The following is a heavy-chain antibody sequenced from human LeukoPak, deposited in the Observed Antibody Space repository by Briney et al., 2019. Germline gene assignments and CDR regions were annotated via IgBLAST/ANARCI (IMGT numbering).Heavy chain of an antibody. Sequence: GEPLKISCKGSGFSFTSYWISWVRQMPGKGLEWMGRIDPSDSYTNYSPSFQGHVTISADKSISTAYLQWSSLKASDTAMYYCAREGPIVVVPAAMGSSNWFDPWGQGTLVTVSS. D-gene: IGHD2-2*01. J-gene: IGHJ5*02. CDR3: AREGPIVVVPAAMGSSNWFDP. V-gene: IGHV5-10-1*01. CDR1: GFSFTSYW. CDR2: IDPSDSYT.